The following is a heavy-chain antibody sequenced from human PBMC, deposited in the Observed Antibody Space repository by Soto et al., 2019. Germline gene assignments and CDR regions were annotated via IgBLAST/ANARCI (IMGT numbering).Heavy chain of an antibody. CDR1: GYTFSRSG. CDR2: INGYNGNT. CDR3: ARMGDVPYYYYGMDV. D-gene: IGHD3-16*01. J-gene: IGHJ6*02. V-gene: IGHV1-18*01. Sequence: QVQLVQSGAEVKKPGASVKVSCEASGYTFSRSGISWVRQAPGQGLEWMGWINGYNGNTNYTQKMQGRITMTTDTPTSTAYMELRSLRSDDTAVYYCARMGDVPYYYYGMDVWGQGTTVIVSS.